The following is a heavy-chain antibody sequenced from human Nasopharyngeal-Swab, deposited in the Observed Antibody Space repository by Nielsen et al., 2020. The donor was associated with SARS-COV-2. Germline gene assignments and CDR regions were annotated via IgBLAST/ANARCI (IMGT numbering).Heavy chain of an antibody. CDR3: ARDSIAAAQEVWFDP. J-gene: IGHJ5*02. CDR2: ISFDGSTK. Sequence: SCAASGFTFSSYAMHWVRQAPGKGLEWVAVISFDGSTKYYADSVKGRFTISRDYSKNTLYLQMNSLRAEDTAVYYCARDSIAAAQEVWFDPWGQGTLVTVSS. CDR1: GFTFSSYA. D-gene: IGHD6-13*01. V-gene: IGHV3-30-3*01.